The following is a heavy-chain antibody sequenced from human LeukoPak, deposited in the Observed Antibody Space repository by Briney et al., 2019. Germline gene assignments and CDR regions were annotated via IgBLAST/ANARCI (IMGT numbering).Heavy chain of an antibody. D-gene: IGHD2-2*01. J-gene: IGHJ5*02. CDR1: GYTFTSYG. CDR3: ARYCSSTSCKYNWFDP. CDR2: ISAYNGNT. Sequence: ASVKVSCEASGYTFTSYGISWVRQAPGQGLEWMGWISAYNGNTNYAQKLQGRVTMTTDTSTSTAYMELRSLRSDDTAVYYCARYCSSTSCKYNWFDPWGQGTLVTVSS. V-gene: IGHV1-18*01.